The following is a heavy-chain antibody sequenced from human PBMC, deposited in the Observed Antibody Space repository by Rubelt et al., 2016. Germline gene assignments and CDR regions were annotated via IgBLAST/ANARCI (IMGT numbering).Heavy chain of an antibody. CDR3: AGCYGSGSYGNWVDP. Sequence: VQLVQSGAEVKKPGASVKVSCKASGYTFTSYGISWVRQAPGQGLEWMGWISAYNGNTNYAQKCQGRVTMTTDTSTSTAYMELGSLVSDDTAVYYCAGCYGSGSYGNWVDPWGQGTLVTVSS. CDR2: ISAYNGNT. V-gene: IGHV1-18*01. D-gene: IGHD3-10*01. CDR1: GYTFTSYG. J-gene: IGHJ5*02.